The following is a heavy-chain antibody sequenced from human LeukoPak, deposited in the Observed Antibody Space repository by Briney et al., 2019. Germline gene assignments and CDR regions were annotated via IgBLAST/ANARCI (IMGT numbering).Heavy chain of an antibody. CDR3: ARVYFPRGGYSY. CDR2: INHSGST. D-gene: IGHD3-22*01. CDR1: GGSFSGYY. Sequence: SETPSLTCAVYGGSFSGYYWSWIRQPPGKGLEWIGEINHSGSTNYNPSLKSRVTISADTSKNQFSLKLSSVTAADTAVYYCARVYFPRGGYSYWGQGTLVTVSS. J-gene: IGHJ4*02. V-gene: IGHV4-34*01.